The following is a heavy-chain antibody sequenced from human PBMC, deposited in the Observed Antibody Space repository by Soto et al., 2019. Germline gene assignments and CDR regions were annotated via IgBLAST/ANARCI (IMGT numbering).Heavy chain of an antibody. Sequence: EVQLVESGGGLVQPGGSLRLSCAASGFTFSSYWMSWVRQAPGKGLEWVANIKQDGSEKYYVDSVKGRFTISRDNAKNSLYLQMNGLRAEDTAVYYCARDVMITFGGVIASGMDVWGQGTTVTVSS. D-gene: IGHD3-16*02. V-gene: IGHV3-7*01. CDR1: GFTFSSYW. CDR3: ARDVMITFGGVIASGMDV. CDR2: IKQDGSEK. J-gene: IGHJ6*02.